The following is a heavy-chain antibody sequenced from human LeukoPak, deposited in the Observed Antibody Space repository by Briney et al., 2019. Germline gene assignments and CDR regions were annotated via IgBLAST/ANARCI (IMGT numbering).Heavy chain of an antibody. J-gene: IGHJ4*02. Sequence: AGGSLRLSCAVSGLRFGSFWMSWVRQAPGKGLEWVANINQDGSEKYFVDSVRGRFTISRDNSKNSLHLQMNTLRAEDMAVYYCARERDGRFFDYWGQGTLVTVSS. CDR1: GLRFGSFW. D-gene: IGHD5-24*01. CDR2: INQDGSEK. CDR3: ARERDGRFFDY. V-gene: IGHV3-7*01.